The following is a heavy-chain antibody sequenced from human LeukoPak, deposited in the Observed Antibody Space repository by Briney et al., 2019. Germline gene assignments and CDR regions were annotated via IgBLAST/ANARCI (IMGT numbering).Heavy chain of an antibody. J-gene: IGHJ1*01. Sequence: SQTLSLTCAVSGGSISSGGYSWTWIRQPPGKGLEWIGYMYHSGSTHYNPSLKSRVTISVDTSKNQFSLKLSSVTAADTAVYYCASTRGGGYCSSTSCRTKYFQHWGQGTLVTVSS. V-gene: IGHV4-30-2*01. CDR3: ASTRGGGYCSSTSCRTKYFQH. CDR1: GGSISSGGYS. CDR2: MYHSGST. D-gene: IGHD2-2*01.